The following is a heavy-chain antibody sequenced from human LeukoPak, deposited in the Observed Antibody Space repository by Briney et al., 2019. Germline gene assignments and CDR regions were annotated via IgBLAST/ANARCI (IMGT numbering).Heavy chain of an antibody. J-gene: IGHJ6*02. V-gene: IGHV3-9*01. D-gene: IGHD2-8*01. CDR2: ISWNSGSI. Sequence: GGSLRLSCAASGFTFDDYAMHWVRQAPGKGLEWVSGISWNSGSIGYADSVKGRFTISRDNAKNPLYLQMNSLRAEDTALCYCAKDMGDIVLKYGMDVWGQGTTVTVSS. CDR3: AKDMGDIVLKYGMDV. CDR1: GFTFDDYA.